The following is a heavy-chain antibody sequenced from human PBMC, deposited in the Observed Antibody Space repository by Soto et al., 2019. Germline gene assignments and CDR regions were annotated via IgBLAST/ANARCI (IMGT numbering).Heavy chain of an antibody. CDR3: ARVGCSSTSCYVPGYYYYMDV. J-gene: IGHJ6*03. V-gene: IGHV4-59*08. CDR2: IYYSGST. D-gene: IGHD2-2*01. CDR1: GGSISSYY. Sequence: SETLSLTCTVSGGSISSYYWSWIRQPPGKGLEWIGYIYYSGSTNYNPSLKSRVTISVDTSKNQFSLKLSSVTAADTAVYYCARVGCSSTSCYVPGYYYYMDVWGKGTTVTVSS.